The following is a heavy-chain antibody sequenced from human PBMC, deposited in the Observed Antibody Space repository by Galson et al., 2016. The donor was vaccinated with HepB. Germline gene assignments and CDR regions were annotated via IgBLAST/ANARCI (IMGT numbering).Heavy chain of an antibody. CDR3: AKGTTRLGDN. CDR1: GFAFSVYG. CDR2: ISTSGGST. D-gene: IGHD4-11*01. J-gene: IGHJ4*02. V-gene: IGHV3-23*01. Sequence: SLRLSCAASGFAFSVYGMTWVRQAPRKGLEWVAAISTSGGSTDYADSVKGRFTISRDNSQNMLYLQMNSLRVEDTALYYCAKGTTRLGDNWGQGILDTVSS.